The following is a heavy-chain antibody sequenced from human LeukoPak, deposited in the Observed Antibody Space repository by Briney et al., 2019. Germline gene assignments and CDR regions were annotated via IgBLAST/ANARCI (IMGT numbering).Heavy chain of an antibody. CDR3: ARFKTGTFDY. Sequence: SETLSLTCTVSGGSISSYYWSWIRQPPGKGLEWIGYIYYSGSTNYNPSLKSRVTISVDTSKNQFSLKLSSVTAADTAVYYCARFKTGTFDYWGQGTLVTVSS. CDR2: IYYSGST. D-gene: IGHD1-7*01. CDR1: GGSISSYY. V-gene: IGHV4-59*08. J-gene: IGHJ4*02.